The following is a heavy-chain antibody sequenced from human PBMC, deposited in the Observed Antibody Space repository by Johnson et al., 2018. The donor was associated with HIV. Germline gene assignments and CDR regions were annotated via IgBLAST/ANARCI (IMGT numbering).Heavy chain of an antibody. CDR1: GFTFDDYG. Sequence: MLLVESGGGVVRPGGSLRLSCAASGFTFDDYGMSWVRQVAGKGLEWVSGINWNGGSTGYADSVKGRFTISRDNAKNSLYLQMNSLRAEDTALYYCARDLYYGSGSSVAFDIWGQGTMVTVSS. J-gene: IGHJ3*02. D-gene: IGHD3-10*01. CDR3: ARDLYYGSGSSVAFDI. V-gene: IGHV3-20*04. CDR2: INWNGGST.